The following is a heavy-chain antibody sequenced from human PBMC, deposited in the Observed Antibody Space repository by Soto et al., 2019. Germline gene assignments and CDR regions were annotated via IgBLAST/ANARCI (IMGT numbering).Heavy chain of an antibody. Sequence: SETLSLTCTVSGGSISSYYWSWIRQPPGKGLEWIGYIYYSGSTNYNPSLKSRVTISVDTSKNQFSLKLSSVTAADTAVYYCAREEWGQYYFVYRGQGTLVSVSS. D-gene: IGHD1-26*01. J-gene: IGHJ4*02. CDR3: AREEWGQYYFVY. V-gene: IGHV4-59*01. CDR2: IYYSGST. CDR1: GGSISSYY.